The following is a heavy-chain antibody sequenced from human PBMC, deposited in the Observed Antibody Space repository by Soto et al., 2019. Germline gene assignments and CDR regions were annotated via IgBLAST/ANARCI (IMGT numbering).Heavy chain of an antibody. J-gene: IGHJ3*02. D-gene: IGHD2-21*01. CDR1: GFTFSSYS. CDR2: ISSSSSTI. Sequence: GGSLRLSCAASGFTFSSYSMNWVRQAPGKGLEWVSYISSSSSTIYYADSVKGRFTISRDNAKNSLYLQMNSLRAEDTAVYYCARVGSVGINDAFDIWGQGTMVTVSS. CDR3: ARVGSVGINDAFDI. V-gene: IGHV3-48*04.